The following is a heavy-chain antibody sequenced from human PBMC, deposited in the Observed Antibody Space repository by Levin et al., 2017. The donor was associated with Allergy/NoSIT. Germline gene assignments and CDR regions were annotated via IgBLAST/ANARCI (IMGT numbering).Heavy chain of an antibody. CDR1: GGTFSSYT. CDR3: ASTPHCGGHCYAGTF. CDR2: IIPIFGTV. Sequence: SVKVSCKASGGTFSSYTITWVRQAPGQGLEWMGGIIPIFGTVIYTQKFQGRVTITADESTSTAYMELSSLRSEDTAVYYCASTPHCGGHCYAGTFWGQGTTVTVSS. D-gene: IGHD2-21*02. V-gene: IGHV1-69*13. J-gene: IGHJ6*02.